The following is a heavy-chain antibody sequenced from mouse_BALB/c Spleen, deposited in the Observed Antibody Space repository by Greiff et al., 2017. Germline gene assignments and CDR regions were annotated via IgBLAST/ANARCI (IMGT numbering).Heavy chain of an antibody. CDR1: GFTFSSYA. J-gene: IGHJ1*01. CDR3: ARGYYYGRDFDV. CDR2: ISSGGST. D-gene: IGHD1-1*01. Sequence: EVKLMESGGGLVKPGGSLKLSCAASGFTFSSYAMSWVRQTPEKRLEWVASISSGGSTYYPDSVKGRFTISRDNARNILYLQMSSLRSEDTAMYYCARGYYYGRDFDVWGAGTTVTVSS. V-gene: IGHV5-6-5*01.